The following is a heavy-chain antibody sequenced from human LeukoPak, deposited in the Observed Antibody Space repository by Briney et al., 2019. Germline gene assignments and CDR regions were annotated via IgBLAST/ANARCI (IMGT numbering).Heavy chain of an antibody. Sequence: GESLKISCKGSGYSFTNYWIGWVRQMPGKGLEWMGIIYPGDSDTKYSPSFQGQVTISPDKSINTAYLQWSSLKASDTARYYCAREGEYSSSPHNWFDPWGEGTLVAVSS. V-gene: IGHV5-51*01. J-gene: IGHJ5*02. CDR1: GYSFTNYW. CDR3: AREGEYSSSPHNWFDP. D-gene: IGHD6-6*01. CDR2: IYPGDSDT.